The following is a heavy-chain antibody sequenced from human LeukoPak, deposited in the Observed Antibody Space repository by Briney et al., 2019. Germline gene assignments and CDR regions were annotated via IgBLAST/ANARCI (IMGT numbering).Heavy chain of an antibody. CDR2: IYYSGST. CDR1: GGSISSYY. D-gene: IGHD2-15*01. V-gene: IGHV4-59*01. CDR3: ARGGYCSGGSCYRTPFDY. Sequence: SGTLSLTCTVSGGSISSYYWSWIRQPPGKGLEWIGYIYYSGSTNYNPSLKSRVTISVDTSKNQFSLKLSSVTAADTAVYYCARGGYCSGGSCYRTPFDYWGQGTLVTVSS. J-gene: IGHJ4*02.